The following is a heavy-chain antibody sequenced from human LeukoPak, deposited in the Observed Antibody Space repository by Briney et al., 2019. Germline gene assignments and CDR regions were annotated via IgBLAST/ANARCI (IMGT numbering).Heavy chain of an antibody. CDR2: INHSGST. V-gene: IGHV4-34*01. Sequence: SETLSLTCAVYGGSFSGYYWGWIRQPPGKGLEWIGEINHSGSTNYNPSLKSRVTISVDTSKNQFSLKLSSVTAADTAAYYCARGVDGTTPPYYFDYWGQGTLVTVSS. D-gene: IGHD5-24*01. CDR1: GGSFSGYY. CDR3: ARGVDGTTPPYYFDY. J-gene: IGHJ4*02.